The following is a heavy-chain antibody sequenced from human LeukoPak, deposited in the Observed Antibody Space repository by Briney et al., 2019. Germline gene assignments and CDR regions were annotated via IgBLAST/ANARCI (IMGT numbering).Heavy chain of an antibody. CDR2: IKQDGSEK. CDR1: GFTFSSYW. J-gene: IGHJ3*02. CDR3: ARAEHLWFGELLEAFDI. V-gene: IGHV3-7*01. D-gene: IGHD3-10*01. Sequence: GGSLRLSCAASGFTFSSYWMSWVRRAPGKGLEWVANIKQDGSEKYYVDSVKGRFTISRDNAKNSLYLQMNSLRAEDTAVYYCARAEHLWFGELLEAFDIWGQGTMVTVSS.